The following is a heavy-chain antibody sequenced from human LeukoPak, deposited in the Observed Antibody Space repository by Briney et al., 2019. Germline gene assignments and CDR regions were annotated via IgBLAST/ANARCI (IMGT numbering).Heavy chain of an antibody. CDR3: ARDSCSSTSCLSIDDY. D-gene: IGHD2-2*01. J-gene: IGHJ4*02. CDR1: GYTFIAYY. V-gene: IGHV1-2*02. CDR2: INPNSGGT. Sequence: VASVKVSCKASGYTFIAYYMHWGRQAPGQGLEWMGWINPNSGGTNYAQKFQGRVTMTRDTSISTVYMELSRLRSDDTAVYYCARDSCSSTSCLSIDDYWGQGTLVTVSS.